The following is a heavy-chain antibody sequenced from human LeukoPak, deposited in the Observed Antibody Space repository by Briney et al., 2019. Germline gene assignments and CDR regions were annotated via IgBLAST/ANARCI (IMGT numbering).Heavy chain of an antibody. V-gene: IGHV3-30-3*01. J-gene: IGHJ3*02. CDR2: ISYDGSNK. D-gene: IGHD2-2*01. CDR3: ARKAIVVVPAADAFDI. CDR1: GFTFSSYA. Sequence: PGGSLRLSCAASGFTFSSYAMHWVRQAPGKGLEWVAVISYDGSNKYYADSVKGRFTISRDNSKNTLYLQMNSLRAEDTAVYYCARKAIVVVPAADAFDIWGQGTMVTVSS.